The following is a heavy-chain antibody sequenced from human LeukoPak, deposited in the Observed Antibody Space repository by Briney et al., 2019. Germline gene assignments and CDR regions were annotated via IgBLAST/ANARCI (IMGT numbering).Heavy chain of an antibody. J-gene: IGHJ4*02. D-gene: IGHD6-13*01. CDR1: GFTFDDYA. V-gene: IGHV3-9*01. CDR3: ASISAAGTGDY. Sequence: GGSLRLSCAASGFTFDDYAMHWVRQAPGKGLEWVSGISWNSGSIGYADSVKGRFTISRDNAKNSLYLQMNSLRAEDTALYYCASISAAGTGDYWGQGTLVTVSS. CDR2: ISWNSGSI.